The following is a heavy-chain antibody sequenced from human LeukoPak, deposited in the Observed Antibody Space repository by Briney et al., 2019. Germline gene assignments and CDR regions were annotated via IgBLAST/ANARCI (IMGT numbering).Heavy chain of an antibody. CDR3: ARTAYDSSDFYRFDY. CDR1: GGSISSSSYY. CDR2: IYYSGNT. Sequence: SETLSLTCTVSGGSISSSSYYWGWIRQPPWKGLEWIGSIYYSGNTYYNPSLKSRVTLSVDTSKNQFSLNLSSVTAADTAVYYCARTAYDSSDFYRFDYWGQGTLVTVSS. V-gene: IGHV4-39*07. J-gene: IGHJ4*02. D-gene: IGHD3-22*01.